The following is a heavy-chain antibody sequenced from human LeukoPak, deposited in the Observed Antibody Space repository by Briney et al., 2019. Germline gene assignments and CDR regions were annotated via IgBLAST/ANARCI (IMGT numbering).Heavy chain of an antibody. Sequence: QSGGSLRLSCAAYGFTFSSYEMNWVRQAPGKGLEWVSYISSSGSTIYYADSVKGRFTISRDNAKNSLYLQMNSLRAEDTAVYYCARALNPGFCEIDYWGQGTLVTVSS. CDR2: ISSSGSTI. V-gene: IGHV3-48*03. D-gene: IGHD3-10*01. CDR3: ARALNPGFCEIDY. J-gene: IGHJ4*02. CDR1: GFTFSSYE.